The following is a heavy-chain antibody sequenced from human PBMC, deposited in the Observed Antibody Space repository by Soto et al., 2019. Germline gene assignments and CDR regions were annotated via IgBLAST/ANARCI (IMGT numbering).Heavy chain of an antibody. J-gene: IGHJ6*02. Sequence: SPTRSLACGISGDIVASNNAAWNCVSQSPERRLEWLGRTYYSSKWYNDYAVSVKSRITTNPATSKNQFSLQLNSVTPEDTAVYYCARGGRDGYAGYSYYGMDVWGQGTTVTVSS. CDR3: ARGGRDGYAGYSYYGMDV. CDR1: GDIVASNNAA. V-gene: IGHV6-1*01. CDR2: TYYSSKWYN. D-gene: IGHD5-12*01.